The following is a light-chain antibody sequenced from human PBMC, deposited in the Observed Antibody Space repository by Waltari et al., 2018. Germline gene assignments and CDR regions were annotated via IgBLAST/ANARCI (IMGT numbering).Light chain of an antibody. CDR1: QSISSQ. CDR3: QQYHESPPIT. J-gene: IGKJ3*01. V-gene: IGKV3-15*01. Sequence: EIVMTQSPATLSVSPGERATLSCRASQSISSQLAWYQQKPGQAPRRLIYGASTRSTGIPARFSGSGFGTEFTLTISSLQSEDFAVYFCQQYHESPPITFGPGSKVNIK. CDR2: GAS.